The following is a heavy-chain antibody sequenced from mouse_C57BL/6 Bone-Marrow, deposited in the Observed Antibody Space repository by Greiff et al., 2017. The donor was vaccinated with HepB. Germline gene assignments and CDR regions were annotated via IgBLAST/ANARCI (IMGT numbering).Heavy chain of an antibody. J-gene: IGHJ2*01. CDR3: GRSRRVLRTY. CDR1: GYTFTSYG. Sequence: QVQLQQSGAELARPGASVKLSCKASGYTFTSYGISWVKQRTGQGLEWIGEIYPRSGNTYYNEKFKGKATQTADKSSDTAYMELRSLASEDSAVYFCGRSRRVLRTYWGQGTTLTVSS. CDR2: IYPRSGNT. V-gene: IGHV1-81*01. D-gene: IGHD1-1*01.